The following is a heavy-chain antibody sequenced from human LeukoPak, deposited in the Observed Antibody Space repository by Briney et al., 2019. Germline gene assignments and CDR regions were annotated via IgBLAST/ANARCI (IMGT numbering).Heavy chain of an antibody. D-gene: IGHD3-10*01. CDR3: ARESLVLDAFDI. CDR1: GFMFSTYG. CDR2: ISSNGGTT. V-gene: IGHV3-64*01. Sequence: QPGGSLRLSCAASGFMFSTYGMHWVRQAPGKGLEYVSAISSNGGTTYYANSVKGRFTVSRDNSKNTLYLQMNSLRAEDTAVYYCARESLVLDAFDIWGQGTMVTVSS. J-gene: IGHJ3*02.